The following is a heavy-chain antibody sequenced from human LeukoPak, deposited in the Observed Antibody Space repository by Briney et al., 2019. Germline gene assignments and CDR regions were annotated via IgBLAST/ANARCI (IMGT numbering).Heavy chain of an antibody. CDR2: IYTSGST. J-gene: IGHJ4*02. CDR1: GDSISSYY. Sequence: PSETLSLTCTVSGDSISSYYWSWIRQSAGKGLEWIGCIYTSGSTNYNPSLKSRVTMSVDTSKNQFSLKLSSVTAADTAVYYCARYGSWYGIDYWGQGTLVIVSS. CDR3: ARYGSWYGIDY. V-gene: IGHV4-4*07. D-gene: IGHD3-10*01.